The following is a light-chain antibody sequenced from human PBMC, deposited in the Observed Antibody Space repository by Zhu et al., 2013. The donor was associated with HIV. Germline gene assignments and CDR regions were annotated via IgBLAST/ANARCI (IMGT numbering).Light chain of an antibody. CDR3: QKYNSAPT. V-gene: IGKV1-27*01. CDR2: AAS. Sequence: DIQMTQSPSTLPASVGDRVTITCRASQAINKYLAWFQQKPGKVPKLLIYAASTLQSGVPSRFSGSGSGTDFTLTISSLQPEDVATYYCQKYNSAPTFGQRTTTGGLN. CDR1: QAINKY. J-gene: IGKJ5*01.